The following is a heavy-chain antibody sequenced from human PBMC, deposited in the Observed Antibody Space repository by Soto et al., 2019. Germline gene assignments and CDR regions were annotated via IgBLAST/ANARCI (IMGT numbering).Heavy chain of an antibody. CDR3: AKDSSLANYYDSSTPCGYFDY. CDR1: GFTFSSYG. CDR2: ISYDGSNK. V-gene: IGHV3-30*18. J-gene: IGHJ4*02. Sequence: GGSLRLSCAASGFTFSSYGMHWVRQAPGKGLEWVAVISYDGSNKYYADSVKGRFTISRDNSKNTLYLQMNSLRAEDTAVYYCAKDSSLANYYDSSTPCGYFDYWGQGTLVTVSS. D-gene: IGHD3-22*01.